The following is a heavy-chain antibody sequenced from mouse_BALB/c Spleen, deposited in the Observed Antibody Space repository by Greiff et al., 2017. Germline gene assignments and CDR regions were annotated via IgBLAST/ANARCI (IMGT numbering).Heavy chain of an antibody. Sequence: VKLMESGPGLVAPSQSLSITCTVSGFSLTSYGVHWVRQPPGKGLEWLGVIWAGGSTNYNSALMSRLSISKDNSKSQVFLKMNSLQTDDTAMYYCARDDDYDGYYYAMDYWGQGTSVTVSS. CDR3: ARDDDYDGYYYAMDY. CDR2: IWAGGST. V-gene: IGHV2-9*02. J-gene: IGHJ4*01. D-gene: IGHD2-4*01. CDR1: GFSLTSYG.